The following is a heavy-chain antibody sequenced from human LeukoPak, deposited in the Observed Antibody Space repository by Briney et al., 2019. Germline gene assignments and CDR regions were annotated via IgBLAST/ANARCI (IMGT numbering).Heavy chain of an antibody. D-gene: IGHD3-9*01. CDR1: GFTFSSYS. CDR3: AREPPYHDILTGPDY. J-gene: IGHJ4*02. CDR2: ISSSSSTI. V-gene: IGHV3-48*01. Sequence: GGSLRLSCAASGFTFSSYSMNWVRQAPGKGLEWVSYISSSSSTIYYADSVKGRFTISRDNAKNSLYLQMNSLRAEDTAVYYCAREPPYHDILTGPDYWGQGTLVTVSS.